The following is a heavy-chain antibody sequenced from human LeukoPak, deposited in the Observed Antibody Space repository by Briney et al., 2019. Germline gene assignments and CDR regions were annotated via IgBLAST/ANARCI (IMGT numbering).Heavy chain of an antibody. Sequence: ASVKVSCKASGYTFTGYYIHWVRQAPGQGLEWMGWINPNSGGTNYAQKFQGRVTMTRDTSISTAYMELSRLRSDDTAVHYCARELVLGAVAGWDFDYWGQGTLVTVSS. V-gene: IGHV1-2*02. CDR2: INPNSGGT. CDR3: ARELVLGAVAGWDFDY. D-gene: IGHD6-19*01. J-gene: IGHJ4*02. CDR1: GYTFTGYY.